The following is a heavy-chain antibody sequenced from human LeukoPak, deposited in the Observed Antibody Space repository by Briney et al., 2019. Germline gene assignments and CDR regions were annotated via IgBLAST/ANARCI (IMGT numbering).Heavy chain of an antibody. CDR1: GGSFSGYY. D-gene: IGHD3-10*01. CDR2: INHSGST. CDR3: AREWGYYYGSGSEENAFDI. J-gene: IGHJ3*02. V-gene: IGHV4-34*01. Sequence: SETLSLTCAVYGGSFSGYYWSWIRQPPGKGLEWIGEINHSGSTNYNPSLKSRVTISVDTSKNQFSLKLSSVTAADTAVYYCAREWGYYYGSGSEENAFDIWGQGTMVTVSS.